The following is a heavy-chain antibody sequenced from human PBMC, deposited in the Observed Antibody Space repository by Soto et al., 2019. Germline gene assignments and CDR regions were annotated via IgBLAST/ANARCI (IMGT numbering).Heavy chain of an antibody. Sequence: GGSLRLSCAASGLTFSSYWMHWVRQAPGKGLVWVSRINSDGSSTSYADSVKGRFTISRDNAKNTLYLQMNSLRAEDTAVYYCARDSGDDFWSGYYMDYYYGMDVWGQGTTVTVSS. CDR1: GLTFSSYW. D-gene: IGHD3-3*01. CDR2: INSDGSST. CDR3: ARDSGDDFWSGYYMDYYYGMDV. J-gene: IGHJ6*02. V-gene: IGHV3-74*01.